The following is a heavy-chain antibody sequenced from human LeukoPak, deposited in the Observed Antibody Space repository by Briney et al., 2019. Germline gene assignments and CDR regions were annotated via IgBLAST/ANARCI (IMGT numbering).Heavy chain of an antibody. CDR3: ARRDNSGYFDY. V-gene: IGHV4-39*01. CDR1: GGSISSTYYY. Sequence: PSETLSLTCTVSGGSISSTYYYWGWLRQPPGKGLEWIGTIFYSGSTYYNPSLESRVTISVDTSKNQFSLNLSPVTAADTAVYYCARRDNSGYFDYWGQGTLVTVSS. D-gene: IGHD1-26*01. CDR2: IFYSGST. J-gene: IGHJ4*02.